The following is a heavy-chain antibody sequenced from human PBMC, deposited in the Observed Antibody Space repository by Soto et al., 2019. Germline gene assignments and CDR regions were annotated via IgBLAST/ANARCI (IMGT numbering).Heavy chain of an antibody. CDR3: ARAGGTTHYYYYYGMDV. CDR2: ISAYNGNT. CDR1: GFTLNSYC. V-gene: IGHV1-18*04. J-gene: IGHJ6*02. D-gene: IGHD1-1*01. Sequence: AAEASSNASGFTLNSYCLSSVRHSPRQGLEWMGWISAYNGNTNYAQKLQGRVTMTTDTSTSTAYMELRSLRAEDTAVYYCARAGGTTHYYYYYGMDVWGQGTTVTVSS.